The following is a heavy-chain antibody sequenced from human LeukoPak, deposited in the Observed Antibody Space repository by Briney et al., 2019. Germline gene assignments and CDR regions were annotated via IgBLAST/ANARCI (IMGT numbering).Heavy chain of an antibody. V-gene: IGHV3-30*03. CDR3: ARDKYGAYFDS. Sequence: GGSLRLSCAASGFTFSSYGMHWVRQAPGKGLEWVAVISYDGSNKYYADSVKGRFTIPRDNSKNTLYLQMNSLRAEDTAVYYCARDKYGAYFDSWGQGTLVTVSS. CDR1: GFTFSSYG. J-gene: IGHJ4*02. D-gene: IGHD4-17*01. CDR2: ISYDGSNK.